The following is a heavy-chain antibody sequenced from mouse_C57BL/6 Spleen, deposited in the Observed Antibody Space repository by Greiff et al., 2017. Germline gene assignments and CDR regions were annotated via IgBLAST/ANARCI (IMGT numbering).Heavy chain of an antibody. CDR1: GYTFTSYT. CDR2: INPSSGYT. V-gene: IGHV1-4*01. Sequence: QVQLQQSGAELARPGASVKMSCKASGYTFTSYTMHWVKQRPGQGLEWIGYINPSSGYTKYNQKFKDKATLTADKSSSTAYMQLSSLTSEDSAVYYCASPDSSGYVRFAYWGQGTLVTVSA. J-gene: IGHJ3*01. CDR3: ASPDSSGYVRFAY. D-gene: IGHD3-2*02.